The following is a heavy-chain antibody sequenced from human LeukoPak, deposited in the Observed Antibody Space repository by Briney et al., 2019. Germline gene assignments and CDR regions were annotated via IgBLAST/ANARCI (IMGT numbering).Heavy chain of an antibody. CDR3: ARNSSSWYDFGDYYYYMDV. J-gene: IGHJ6*03. CDR2: IYTSGST. Sequence: SETLSLTCTVSGGSISSGSYYWSWIRQPAGKGLEWIGRIYTSGSTNYNPSLKSRVTISVDTSKNQFSLKLSSVTAADTAVYYCARNSSSWYDFGDYYYYMDVWGKGTTVTVSS. D-gene: IGHD6-13*01. CDR1: GGSISSGSYY. V-gene: IGHV4-61*02.